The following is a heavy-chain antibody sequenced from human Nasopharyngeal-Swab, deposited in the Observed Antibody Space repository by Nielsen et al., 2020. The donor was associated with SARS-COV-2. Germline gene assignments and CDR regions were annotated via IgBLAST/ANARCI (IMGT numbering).Heavy chain of an antibody. CDR2: MNPNSGNT. CDR3: ARKGRYCSSTSCGNWFDP. Sequence: VKVSCKASGYTFTSYDINWVRQATGQGLEWMGWMNPNSGNTGYAQKFQGRVTITRNTSISTAYMELSSLRSEDTAVYYCARKGRYCSSTSCGNWFDPWGQGTLVTVSS. V-gene: IGHV1-8*03. D-gene: IGHD2-2*01. CDR1: GYTFTSYD. J-gene: IGHJ5*02.